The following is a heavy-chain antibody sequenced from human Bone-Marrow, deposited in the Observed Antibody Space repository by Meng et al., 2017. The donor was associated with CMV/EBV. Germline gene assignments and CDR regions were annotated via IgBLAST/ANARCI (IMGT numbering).Heavy chain of an antibody. J-gene: IGHJ4*02. CDR3: AKEWSAWELLGNHFDY. CDR1: GFTLSNYW. V-gene: IGHV3-74*01. Sequence: GESLKISCVVSGFTLSNYWMHWVRQAPGKGLVWVSRISLDGSSTNYADSVKGRFTISRDNSKNTLYLQINSLRAEDTAVYYCAKEWSAWELLGNHFDYWGQGTLVTVSS. CDR2: ISLDGSST. D-gene: IGHD1-26*01.